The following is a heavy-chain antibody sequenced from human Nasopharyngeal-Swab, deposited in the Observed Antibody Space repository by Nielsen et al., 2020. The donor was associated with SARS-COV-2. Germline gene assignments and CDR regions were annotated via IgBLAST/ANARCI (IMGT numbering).Heavy chain of an antibody. CDR2: ISSSSSYT. J-gene: IGHJ4*02. V-gene: IGHV3-21*04. CDR1: GFTFSSYS. D-gene: IGHD2-21*01. CDR3: AREGHIVVPKAFDY. Sequence: GESLKISCAASGFTFSSYSMNWVRQAPGKGLEWVSSISSSSSYTNYVDSVKGRFTISRDNAKNSLYLQMNSLRAEDTAVYYCAREGHIVVPKAFDYWGQGTLVTVSS.